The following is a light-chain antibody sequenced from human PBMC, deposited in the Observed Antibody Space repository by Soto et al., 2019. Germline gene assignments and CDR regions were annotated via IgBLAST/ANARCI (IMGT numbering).Light chain of an antibody. CDR3: QQRGT. V-gene: IGKV3D-20*02. CDR1: QSVSSSY. J-gene: IGKJ3*01. Sequence: EMVLTQSPGTLSLSPGERATLSCRASQSVSSSYLAWYQQKPGQAPRLLIYDTSYRAAGIPARFSGSGSGTDFTLTISSLEPEDLAVYYCQQRGTFGPGTKVDIK. CDR2: DTS.